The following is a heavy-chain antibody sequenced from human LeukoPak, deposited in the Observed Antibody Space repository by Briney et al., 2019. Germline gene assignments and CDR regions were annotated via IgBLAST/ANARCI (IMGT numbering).Heavy chain of an antibody. J-gene: IGHJ6*03. CDR1: GFTFSSYA. D-gene: IGHD3-22*01. CDR2: IWYGGSNK. CDR3: AKAQGYYDSSGYYSIYYYMDV. V-gene: IGHV3-30*04. Sequence: PGRSLRLSCAASGFTFSSYAMHWVRQAPGKGLEWVAVIWYGGSNKYYADSVKGRFTISRDNSKNTLYLQMNSLRAEDTAVYYCAKAQGYYDSSGYYSIYYYMDVWGKGTTVTVSS.